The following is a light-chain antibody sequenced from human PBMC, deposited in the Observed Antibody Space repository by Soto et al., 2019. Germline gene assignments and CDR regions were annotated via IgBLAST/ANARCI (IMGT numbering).Light chain of an antibody. CDR2: DVS. J-gene: IGLJ2*01. CDR1: SSDVGGYNY. V-gene: IGLV2-14*01. Sequence: QSALTQPASVSGSPGQSITISCTGTSSDVGGYNYVSWYQQHPGKAPKLMIYDVSNRPSGVSNRFSGSKSGNTASLTISGLQDEDEGDYYCRSYTSTRTIVVFGVGIKLNVL. CDR3: RSYTSTRTIVV.